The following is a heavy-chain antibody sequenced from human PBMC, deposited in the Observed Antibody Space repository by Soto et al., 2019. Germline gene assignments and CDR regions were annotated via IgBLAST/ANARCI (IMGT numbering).Heavy chain of an antibody. Sequence: QITLKESGPPQVKPTQTLTLTCSFSGFSISTTGVGVGWIRQPPGKALEWLAVIYWDDDKRYSPSLQSRLSISKDASQNQVVLTMTNMDPVDTATYYCAHRLEGYVSGWSQVCSDYWGQGAPVTVSS. CDR2: IYWDDDK. J-gene: IGHJ4*02. V-gene: IGHV2-5*02. CDR1: GFSISTTGVG. CDR3: AHRLEGYVSGWSQVCSDY. D-gene: IGHD6-19*01.